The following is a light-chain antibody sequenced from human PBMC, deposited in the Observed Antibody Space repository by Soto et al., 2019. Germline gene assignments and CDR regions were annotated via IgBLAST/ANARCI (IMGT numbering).Light chain of an antibody. CDR3: QQYFDVPFT. Sequence: DIVMTQSPDSLAVSLGERATMNCKCSRSVLYKSNNKNHLAWYQQKPGQPPQLIIYWASTRESGVPERFSGSGSGTDFTLTISSLAAEDVAFSWCQQYFDVPFTFGGGTKVEI. CDR2: WAS. CDR1: RSVLYKSNNKNH. V-gene: IGKV4-1*01. J-gene: IGKJ4*01.